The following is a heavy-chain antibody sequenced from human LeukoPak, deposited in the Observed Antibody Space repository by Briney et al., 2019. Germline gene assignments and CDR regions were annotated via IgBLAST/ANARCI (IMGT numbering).Heavy chain of an antibody. CDR1: GYTFTSYG. J-gene: IGHJ3*02. D-gene: IGHD5-18*01. CDR2: ISAYNGNT. CDR3: ARDSYVDTAYDAFDI. Sequence: PLASVKVSCKASGYTFTSYGISWVRQAPGQGLEWMGWISAYNGNTNYAQKLQGRVTMTTDTSTSTAYMELRSLRSDDTAVYYCARDSYVDTAYDAFDIWGQGTMVTVSS. V-gene: IGHV1-18*01.